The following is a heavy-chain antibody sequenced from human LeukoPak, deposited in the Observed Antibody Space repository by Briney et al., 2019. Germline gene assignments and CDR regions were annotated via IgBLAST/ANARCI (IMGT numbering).Heavy chain of an antibody. CDR2: ISWNSGSI. V-gene: IGHV3-9*01. J-gene: IGHJ3*02. CDR3: AKDYAAAGLHDAFDI. D-gene: IGHD6-13*01. CDR1: GFTFDDYA. Sequence: GGSLRLSCAASGFTFDDYAMHWVRQPPGKGLEWVSSISWNSGSISYADSVKGRFTISRDNAKNSLYLQMNSLRADHTALYYCAKDYAAAGLHDAFDIWGHGTMVTVSS.